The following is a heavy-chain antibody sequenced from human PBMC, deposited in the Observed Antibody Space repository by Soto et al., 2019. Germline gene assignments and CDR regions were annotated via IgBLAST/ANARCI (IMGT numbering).Heavy chain of an antibody. V-gene: IGHV1-69*13. Sequence: AASVKVSCMASGGTFSSYAISWVRQAPGQGLEWMGGIIPIFGTANYAQKFQGRVTITADESTSTAYMELSSLRSEDTAVYYCARESLTYHDFWSGPTNPHKDYGMDVWGQGTTVTLSS. CDR3: ARESLTYHDFWSGPTNPHKDYGMDV. CDR1: GGTFSSYA. D-gene: IGHD3-3*01. J-gene: IGHJ6*02. CDR2: IIPIFGTA.